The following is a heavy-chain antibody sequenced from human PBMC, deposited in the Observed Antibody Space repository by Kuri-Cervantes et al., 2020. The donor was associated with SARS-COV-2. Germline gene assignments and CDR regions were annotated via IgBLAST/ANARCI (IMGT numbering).Heavy chain of an antibody. CDR2: IYSGGTT. CDR3: ARARLGDWYFDL. CDR1: GFTVTSDY. J-gene: IGHJ2*01. V-gene: IGHV3-66*01. Sequence: GESLKISCAASGFTVTSDYMTWVRQAPGKGLEWDSIIYSGGTTYYGDSVKGRFTMSRDTSKSTVYLQMDSLRVDDTAVYYCARARLGDWYFDLWGRGTMVTVSS. D-gene: IGHD3-10*01.